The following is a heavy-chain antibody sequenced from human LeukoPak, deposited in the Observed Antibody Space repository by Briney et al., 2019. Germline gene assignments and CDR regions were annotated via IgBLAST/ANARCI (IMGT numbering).Heavy chain of an antibody. CDR3: ARTAAGTRIGTTYQGFDY. Sequence: ASVKVSCKTSGGTFSSYAISWVRQAPGQGLEWMGRIIPILGIANYAQKFQGRVTITADKSTSTAYMELSSLRSEDTAVYYCARTAAGTRIGTTYQGFDYWGQGTLVTVSS. V-gene: IGHV1-69*04. D-gene: IGHD6-13*01. CDR2: IIPILGIA. J-gene: IGHJ4*02. CDR1: GGTFSSYA.